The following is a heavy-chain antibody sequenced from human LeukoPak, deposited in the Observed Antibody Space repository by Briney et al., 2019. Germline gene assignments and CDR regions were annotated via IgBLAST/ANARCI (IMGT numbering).Heavy chain of an antibody. Sequence: GGSLRLSCAASGFTFSSYAMHWVRQAPGKGLEWVAVISYDGSNKYYADSVKGRFTISRDNSKNTLYLQMNSLRAEDTAVYYCARGRDDYVWGSYRSTLFDYWGQGTLVTVSS. J-gene: IGHJ4*02. V-gene: IGHV3-30*14. CDR3: ARGRDDYVWGSYRSTLFDY. CDR2: ISYDGSNK. CDR1: GFTFSSYA. D-gene: IGHD3-16*02.